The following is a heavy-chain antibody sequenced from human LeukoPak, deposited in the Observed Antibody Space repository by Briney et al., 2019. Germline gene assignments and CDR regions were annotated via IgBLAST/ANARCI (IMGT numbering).Heavy chain of an antibody. Sequence: PGGSLRLSCAASGLTFDDYAMHWVRQAPGKGLEWVSGISWNSGSIGYADSVKGRFTISRDNAKNTLYLQLNSLTVEDTAVYYCARGARARTGYYDSSGAISQTQSTAFDPWGPGTLVTVSS. CDR2: ISWNSGSI. V-gene: IGHV3-9*01. D-gene: IGHD3-22*01. CDR1: GLTFDDYA. J-gene: IGHJ5*02. CDR3: ARGARARTGYYDSSGAISQTQSTAFDP.